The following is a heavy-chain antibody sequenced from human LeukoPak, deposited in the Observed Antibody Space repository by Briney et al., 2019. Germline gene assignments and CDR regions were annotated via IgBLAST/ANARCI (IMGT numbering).Heavy chain of an antibody. J-gene: IGHJ4*02. CDR3: ATGNYYDSRGYYTFEH. D-gene: IGHD3-22*01. V-gene: IGHV3-74*01. CDR1: GFTFSRYW. CDR2: INGDGSTT. Sequence: GGSLRLSCAASGFTFSRYWMHWVRQAPGKGLVWVSRINGDGSTTSYADSVKGGFTISRDNAKNTLYLQMNSLSAEDTAVYYCATGNYYDSRGYYTFEHWGQGTLVTVSS.